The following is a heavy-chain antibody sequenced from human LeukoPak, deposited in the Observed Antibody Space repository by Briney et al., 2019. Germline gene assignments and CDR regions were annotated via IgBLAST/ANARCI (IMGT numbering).Heavy chain of an antibody. CDR3: VRDRYYSFDY. D-gene: IGHD1-26*01. CDR2: ISPSGSPI. V-gene: IGHV3-48*02. J-gene: IGHJ4*02. Sequence: PGGSLRLSCAASGFSFTDYSMNWVRQAPGKGLEWLSYISPSGSPIHYADSVKGRFTTSTDSAQNSLYLQMNSLRDEDTALYYCVRDRYYSFDYWGQGTVVTVSS. CDR1: GFSFTDYS.